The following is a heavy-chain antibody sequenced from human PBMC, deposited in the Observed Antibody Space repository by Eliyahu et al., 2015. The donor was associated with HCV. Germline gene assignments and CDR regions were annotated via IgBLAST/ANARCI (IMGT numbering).Heavy chain of an antibody. V-gene: IGHV5-51*01. D-gene: IGHD1-26*01. CDR2: IYPGDSDT. CDR1: GYTFTTYW. J-gene: IGHJ4*02. CDR3: ARHKGATNPLDY. Sequence: EVQLVQSRAEVNKPGESLKISCETSGYTFTTYWIAWVRQMPGKGPEWMGIIYPGDSDTRYSPSFQGQVTISADKSISTAYLQWSSLRASDTAMYYCARHKGATNPLDYWGQGTLVTVSP.